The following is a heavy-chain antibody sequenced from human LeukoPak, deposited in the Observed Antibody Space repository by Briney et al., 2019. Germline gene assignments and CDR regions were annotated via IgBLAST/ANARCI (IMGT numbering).Heavy chain of an antibody. D-gene: IGHD5-18*01. CDR1: GFTFSSYS. V-gene: IGHV3-48*01. J-gene: IGHJ4*02. CDR2: ISSSSSTI. CDR3: ARDLRGYSYGYFDY. Sequence: GGSLRLSCAASGFTFSSYSMNWVRQAPGKGLEWVSYISSSSSTIYYAASVKGRFTISRDNAKNSLYLQMNSLRAEDTAVYYCARDLRGYSYGYFDYWGQGTLVTVSS.